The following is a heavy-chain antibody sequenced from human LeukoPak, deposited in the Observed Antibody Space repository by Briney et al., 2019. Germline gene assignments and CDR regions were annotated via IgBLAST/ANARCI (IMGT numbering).Heavy chain of an antibody. Sequence: GGSLRLSCAASGFTFSSYGMHWVRQAPGKGLEWVAVISYDGSNKYYADSVKGRFTISRDNSKNTLYLQMNSLRAEDTAVYYCAKDLSWLGLGYWGQGTLVTVSS. V-gene: IGHV3-30*18. D-gene: IGHD6-19*01. CDR2: ISYDGSNK. CDR1: GFTFSSYG. J-gene: IGHJ4*02. CDR3: AKDLSWLGLGY.